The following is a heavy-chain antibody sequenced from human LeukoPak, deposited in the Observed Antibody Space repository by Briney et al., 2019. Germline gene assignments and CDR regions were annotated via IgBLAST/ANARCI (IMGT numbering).Heavy chain of an antibody. J-gene: IGHJ6*03. V-gene: IGHV3-74*01. CDR1: GFTFSTYW. D-gene: IGHD3-22*01. Sequence: PGGSLRLSCAASGFTFSTYWMHWVRQPPGKGLVWVSRIDSAGSSTTYADSVKGRFTISRDNAKNTLYLQMNSLRAEDTAVYYCARRYYYDSSGSWAAVYYYYMDVWGKGTTVTISS. CDR3: ARRYYYDSSGSWAAVYYYYMDV. CDR2: IDSAGSST.